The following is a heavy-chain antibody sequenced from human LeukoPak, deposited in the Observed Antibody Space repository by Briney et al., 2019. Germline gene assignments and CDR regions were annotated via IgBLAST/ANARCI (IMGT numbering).Heavy chain of an antibody. D-gene: IGHD3-10*01. V-gene: IGHV3-23*01. CDR3: AKDLISMVRGSAMDV. CDR2: ISGIGGKT. CDR1: GFTFSTYA. J-gene: IGHJ6*02. Sequence: GGSLRLSCAASGFTFSTYAMSWVRQAPGKGLEWVSAISGIGGKTYYADSVKGRFTISRDDSKKTLYLQMNSLRAEDTAVYYCAKDLISMVRGSAMDVWGQGTTVTVSS.